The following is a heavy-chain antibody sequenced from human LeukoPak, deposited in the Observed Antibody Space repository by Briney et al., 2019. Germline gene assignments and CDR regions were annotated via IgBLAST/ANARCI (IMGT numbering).Heavy chain of an antibody. V-gene: IGHV1-2*02. CDR3: SREDY. CDR1: GYTFTGYY. J-gene: IGHJ4*02. CDR2: INPNSGGT. Sequence: ASVKVSCKASGYTFTGYYLHWVRQAPGQGLEWVGWINPNSGGTNYAQKFQGRVTMTRDASITTVYMELSRLRSDDTAVYYCSREDYWGQGTLVTVSS.